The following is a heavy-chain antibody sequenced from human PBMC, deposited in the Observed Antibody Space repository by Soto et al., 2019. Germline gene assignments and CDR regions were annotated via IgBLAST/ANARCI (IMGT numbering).Heavy chain of an antibody. CDR3: ARDYIAGYYYDSSGSLHFDY. CDR2: IWYDGSNK. CDR1: GFTFSSYG. Sequence: PGGSLRLSCAASGFTFSSYGMHWVRQAPGKGLEWVAVIWYDGSNKYYADSVKGRFTISRDNSKNTLYLQMNSLRAEDTAVYYCARDYIAGYYYDSSGSLHFDYWGQGTLVTVSS. V-gene: IGHV3-33*01. J-gene: IGHJ4*02. D-gene: IGHD3-22*01.